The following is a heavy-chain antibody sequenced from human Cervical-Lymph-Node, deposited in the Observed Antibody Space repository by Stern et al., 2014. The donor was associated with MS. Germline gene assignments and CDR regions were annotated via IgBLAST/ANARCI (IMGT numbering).Heavy chain of an antibody. D-gene: IGHD1-26*01. CDR3: ARVPGATPTFDI. J-gene: IGHJ3*02. V-gene: IGHV7-4-1*02. CDR2: INTNTGKP. CDR1: GYSFSSHA. Sequence: VQLEESGSELKKPGASVKISCKASGYSFSSHALNWVRQAPGHGLEWMGWINTNTGKPTYVQGLTGRFVFSLDTSVNTTYLQISSLKAEDTAMYYCARVPGATPTFDIWGQGTLVIVS.